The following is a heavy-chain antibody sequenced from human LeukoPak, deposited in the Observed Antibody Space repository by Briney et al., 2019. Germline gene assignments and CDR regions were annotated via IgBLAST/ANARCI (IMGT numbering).Heavy chain of an antibody. Sequence: PGGSLRLSCAASGFTFSAYGMSWVRQAPGKGLEWVSTISASGDNTYYADSVKGRFTISRDNSKNTLYLQMDSLRAEDTAIYYCAKGPLEGYSNSWRGDYWGQGTLVTVSS. J-gene: IGHJ4*02. D-gene: IGHD6-13*01. CDR1: GFTFSAYG. CDR3: AKGPLEGYSNSWRGDY. V-gene: IGHV3-23*01. CDR2: ISASGDNT.